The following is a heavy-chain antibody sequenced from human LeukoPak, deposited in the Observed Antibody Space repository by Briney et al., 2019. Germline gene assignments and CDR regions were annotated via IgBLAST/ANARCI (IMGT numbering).Heavy chain of an antibody. D-gene: IGHD1-26*01. V-gene: IGHV1-2*02. J-gene: IGHJ5*02. CDR3: ARGFRLSGIEDWFDP. CDR2: ITPNSGGT. CDR1: GYTFTAYY. Sequence: WASVKVSCKASGYTFTAYYLHWVRLAPGQGLEWMGWITPNSGGTKYAQRFQGRVTMTRDTSISTAYMELNGLRSDDTAVYYCARGFRLSGIEDWFDPWGQGTLVTVSS.